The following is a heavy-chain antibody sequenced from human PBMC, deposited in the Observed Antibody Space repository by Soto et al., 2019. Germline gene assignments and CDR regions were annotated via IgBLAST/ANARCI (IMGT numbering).Heavy chain of an antibody. J-gene: IGHJ4*02. V-gene: IGHV3-23*01. D-gene: IGHD1-7*01. CDR2: ISANGQGI. Sequence: LRLSCAASGFTFSTYALSWVRQAPGKGLEWVSAISANGQGIYYADSVRGRFTISRDNSKNTIFLHMDSLRAEDTAVYYCAKDRNYPRDQFHYWGQGTLVTVS. CDR3: AKDRNYPRDQFHY. CDR1: GFTFSTYA.